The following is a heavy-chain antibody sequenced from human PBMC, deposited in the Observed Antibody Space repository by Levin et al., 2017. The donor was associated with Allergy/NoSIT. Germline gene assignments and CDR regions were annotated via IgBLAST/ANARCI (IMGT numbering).Heavy chain of an antibody. CDR1: GYSFTGYN. J-gene: IGHJ4*02. CDR3: ARELRLEYYFDN. V-gene: IGHV1-2*06. Sequence: EASVKVSCKASGYSFTGYNIHWVRLAPGQGLEWMGRISPNSGDTNYAQNFQGRVTMTRDTSISTTYMELSRLTSDDTAVYYCARELRLEYYFDNWGQGTPVTVSS. D-gene: IGHD1-1*01. CDR2: ISPNSGDT.